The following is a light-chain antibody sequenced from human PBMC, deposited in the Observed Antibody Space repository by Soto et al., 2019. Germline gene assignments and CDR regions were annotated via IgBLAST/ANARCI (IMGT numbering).Light chain of an antibody. CDR1: QSVSSSY. CDR2: GAS. CDR3: QQYDSSFMYT. V-gene: IGKV3-20*01. J-gene: IGKJ2*01. Sequence: EIVLTQSPGTLSLSPGERATLSCGASQSVSSSYLAWYQQKPGQAPRLLIYGASSRATGIPDRFSGSGSGTDFTLTISRLEPEDFAVYYCQQYDSSFMYTFGQGTKLESK.